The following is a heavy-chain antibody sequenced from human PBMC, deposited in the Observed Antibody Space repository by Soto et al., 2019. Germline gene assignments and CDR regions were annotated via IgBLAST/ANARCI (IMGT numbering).Heavy chain of an antibody. J-gene: IGHJ5*02. CDR1: GFTFSSYG. CDR2: IWYDGSNK. CDR3: XXXXXXXXVXPAAIGWFDP. D-gene: IGHD2-2*01. V-gene: IGHV3-33*01. Sequence: QVQLVESGGGVVQPGRSLRLSCAASGFTFSSYGMHWVRQAPGKGLEWVAVIWYDGSNKYYADSVKGRFTISRDNSKXXXXXXXXXXXXXXXXXXXXXXXXXXXXVXPAAIGWFDPWGQGTLVTVSS.